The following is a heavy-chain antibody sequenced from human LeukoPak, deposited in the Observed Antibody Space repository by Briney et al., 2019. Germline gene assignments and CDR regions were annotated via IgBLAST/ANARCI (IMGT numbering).Heavy chain of an antibody. J-gene: IGHJ5*02. CDR3: ARVNYSGSFNNWFDP. Sequence: GASVKLSRKASGSTFTGYYMDWVRQAPGQGLEWMGWINPNSGGTNYAQKFQGRVTMTRDTSISTAYMALSRLRSDDTAVYYCARVNYSGSFNNWFDPWGQGTLVTVSS. V-gene: IGHV1-2*02. CDR2: INPNSGGT. D-gene: IGHD1-26*01. CDR1: GSTFTGYY.